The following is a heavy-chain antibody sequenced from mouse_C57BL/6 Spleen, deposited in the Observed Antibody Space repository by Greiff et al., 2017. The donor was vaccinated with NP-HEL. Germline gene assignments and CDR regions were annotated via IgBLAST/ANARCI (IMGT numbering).Heavy chain of an antibody. CDR3: AKHEPFYAMDY. CDR2: ICGGGST. V-gene: IGHV2-9*01. CDR1: GFSLTSYG. Sequence: VKLMESGPGLVAPSQRLSITCTVSGFSLTSYGVDWVRQTPGKGLEWLGVICGGGSTNYNSALMSSLSISKDNATSQVFLKMNSLQTDDTAMYYCAKHEPFYAMDYWGQGTSVTVSS. J-gene: IGHJ4*01.